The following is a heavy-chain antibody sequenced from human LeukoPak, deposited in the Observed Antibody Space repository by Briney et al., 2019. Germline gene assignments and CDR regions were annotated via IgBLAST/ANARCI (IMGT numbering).Heavy chain of an antibody. CDR2: VKSKTDGGTI. V-gene: IGHV3-15*01. J-gene: IGHJ4*02. CDR3: ATDPQQLGC. D-gene: IGHD6-13*01. Sequence: GGSLRLSCAASGFTFNDALMSWVRQVPGKGLEWVGRVKSKTDGGTIDYAAPVKGRFTISRDDSKNTLYLQMNSLKTEDTAVYYCATDPQQLGCWGQGTLVTVSS. CDR1: GFTFNDAL.